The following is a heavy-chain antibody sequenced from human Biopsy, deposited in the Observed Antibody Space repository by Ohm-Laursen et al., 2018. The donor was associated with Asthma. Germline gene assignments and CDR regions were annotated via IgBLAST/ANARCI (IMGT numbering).Heavy chain of an antibody. D-gene: IGHD3-16*02. CDR3: ARDLPPTNHLGELSEGFDY. V-gene: IGHV3-30-3*01. Sequence: LRLSCAASGFTFSSYAMHWVRQAPGKGLEWVAVISYDGSNKYYADSVKGRFTISRDNSRNTLYLQMNSLRAEDTAVYYCARDLPPTNHLGELSEGFDYWGQGTLVTVSS. CDR2: ISYDGSNK. CDR1: GFTFSSYA. J-gene: IGHJ4*02.